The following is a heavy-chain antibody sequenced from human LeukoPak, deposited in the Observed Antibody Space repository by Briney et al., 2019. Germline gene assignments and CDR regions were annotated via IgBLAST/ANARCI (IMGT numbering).Heavy chain of an antibody. CDR3: ARCPSWLVPYFDY. D-gene: IGHD6-19*01. J-gene: IGHJ4*02. V-gene: IGHV1-2*02. CDR1: GYTFTGYY. CDR2: INPNSGGT. Sequence: ASVKVSCKASGYTFTGYYMHWVRQAPGQGLEWMGWINPNSGGTNDAQKFQGRVTMTRDTSISTAYMELSRLRSDDTAVYYCARCPSWLVPYFDYWGQGTLVTVSS.